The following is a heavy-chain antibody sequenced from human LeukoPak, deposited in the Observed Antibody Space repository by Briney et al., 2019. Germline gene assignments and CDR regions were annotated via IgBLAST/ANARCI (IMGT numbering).Heavy chain of an antibody. CDR1: GFTFSSYS. V-gene: IGHV3-21*01. J-gene: IGHJ4*02. Sequence: GGSLRLSCAASGFTFSSYSMNWVRQAPGKGLEWVSSISSSSSYIYYADSVKGRFTISRDNAKNSLYLQMNSLRAEDTAVYYCARVPDYARKYYFDYWGQGTLVTVSS. D-gene: IGHD4-17*01. CDR2: ISSSSSYI. CDR3: ARVPDYARKYYFDY.